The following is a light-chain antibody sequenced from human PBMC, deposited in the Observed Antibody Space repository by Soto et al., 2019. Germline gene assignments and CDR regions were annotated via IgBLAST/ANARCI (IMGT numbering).Light chain of an antibody. CDR3: QQRSNWPPIT. J-gene: IGKJ5*01. V-gene: IGKV3-11*01. CDR1: QSIGSK. Sequence: EIVWTQSPATLSLSPGERATLSCRASQSIGSKLAWYQQKPCQAHRLLIYGASNRAAGIPGRFSGSGSGTDFTLTINSLEPEDFAVYYCQQRSNWPPITFGQGTRLEIK. CDR2: GAS.